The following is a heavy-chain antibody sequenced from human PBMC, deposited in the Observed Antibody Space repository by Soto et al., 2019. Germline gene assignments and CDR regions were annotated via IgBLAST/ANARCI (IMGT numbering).Heavy chain of an antibody. CDR2: IRYDGSNK. J-gene: IGHJ4*02. V-gene: IGHV3-33*01. CDR3: AREGYCSSTTCYFDY. CDR1: GFTFSSYD. D-gene: IGHD2-2*01. Sequence: QVQVVESGGGVVQPGKSLRLSCAASGFTFSSYDVHWVRQAPGKGLEWVAVIRYDGSNKYYVDSVKGRFTISRDSSKNTVYLQMNSLRAEDTAVYYCAREGYCSSTTCYFDYWGQGTLVTVSS.